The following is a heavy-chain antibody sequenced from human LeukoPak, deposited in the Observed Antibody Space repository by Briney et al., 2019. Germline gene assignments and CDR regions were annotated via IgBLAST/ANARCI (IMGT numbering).Heavy chain of an antibody. D-gene: IGHD3-22*01. Sequence: ASVKVSCKVSGYTLTELSMHWVRQAPGKGLEWMGGFDPEDGETIYAQKFQGRVTMTEHTSTDTAYMELSSLRSEDTAVYYCAVPTITMIEYYFDYWGQGTLVTVSS. V-gene: IGHV1-24*01. CDR1: GYTLTELS. CDR3: AVPTITMIEYYFDY. J-gene: IGHJ4*02. CDR2: FDPEDGET.